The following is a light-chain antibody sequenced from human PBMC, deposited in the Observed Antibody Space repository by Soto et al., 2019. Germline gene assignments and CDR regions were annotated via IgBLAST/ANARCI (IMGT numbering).Light chain of an antibody. CDR3: QQYGGSPRIT. Sequence: EIVLTQSPGTLSLSPGESATLSCRASQSISSSFFAWYQHKPGQAPRLLIYGTSNRATGIPDRFSGSGSGTDFTLIINRLEPEDVAIYYCQQYGGSPRITFGQGTRLEIK. V-gene: IGKV3-20*01. J-gene: IGKJ5*01. CDR1: QSISSSF. CDR2: GTS.